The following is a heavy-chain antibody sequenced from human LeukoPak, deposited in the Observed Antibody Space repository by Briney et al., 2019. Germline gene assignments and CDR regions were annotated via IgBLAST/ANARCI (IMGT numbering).Heavy chain of an antibody. D-gene: IGHD6-13*01. CDR2: ISYNGNT. CDR1: GDSITSYY. V-gene: IGHV4-59*08. J-gene: IGHJ4*02. Sequence: PSETLSLTCAVSGDSITSYYWSWIRQPPGKGLEWIGYISYNGNTNYNPSLKSRVTISVDTSKNQFSLMLRSVTAADTAVYYCARVGHIAAAGTYDYWGQGTLVTVSS. CDR3: ARVGHIAAAGTYDY.